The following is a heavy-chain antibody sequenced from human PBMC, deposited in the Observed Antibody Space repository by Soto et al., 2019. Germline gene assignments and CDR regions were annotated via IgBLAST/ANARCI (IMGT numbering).Heavy chain of an antibody. CDR2: IKSKTDGGTT. J-gene: IGHJ6*02. D-gene: IGHD2-2*01. V-gene: IGHV3-15*01. CDR1: GFTFSNAW. CDR3: TTDSSSAYYYYYGMDV. Sequence: EVQLVESGGGLVKPGGSLRLSCAASGFTFSNAWMSWVRQAPGKGLEWVGRIKSKTDGGTTDYAAPVKGRFTISRDDSKTTLYLQMNSLKTEDTAVYYCTTDSSSAYYYYYGMDVWGQGTTVTVSS.